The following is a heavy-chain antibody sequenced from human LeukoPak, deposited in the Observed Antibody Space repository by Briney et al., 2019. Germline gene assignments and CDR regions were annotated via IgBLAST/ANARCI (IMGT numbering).Heavy chain of an antibody. J-gene: IGHJ3*02. CDR1: GYTFTSYG. V-gene: IGHV1-18*01. Sequence: EASVKVSCKASGYTFTSYGISWVRQAPGQGLEWMGWISAYNGNTNYAQKLQGRVTMTTDTSTSTAYMELRSLRSDDTAVYYCARDRYIDGYNFPGDAFDIWGQGTMVTVSS. CDR3: ARDRYIDGYNFPGDAFDI. D-gene: IGHD5-24*01. CDR2: ISAYNGNT.